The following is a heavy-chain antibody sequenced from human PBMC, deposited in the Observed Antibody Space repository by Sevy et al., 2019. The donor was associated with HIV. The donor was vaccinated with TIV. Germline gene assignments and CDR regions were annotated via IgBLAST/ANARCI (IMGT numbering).Heavy chain of an antibody. D-gene: IGHD1-1*01. CDR3: SKPTGTTYDYDIDV. CDR2: ISGSGGST. J-gene: IGHJ6*04. Sequence: GGSLRLSCAASGFTFSSYAMSWVRQAPGKGLEWVSAISGSGGSTYYADSVKGRFTISRDNSKNTLYLQMNSLRAEDTAVYYCSKPTGTTYDYDIDVWGKGTTVTVSS. CDR1: GFTFSSYA. V-gene: IGHV3-23*01.